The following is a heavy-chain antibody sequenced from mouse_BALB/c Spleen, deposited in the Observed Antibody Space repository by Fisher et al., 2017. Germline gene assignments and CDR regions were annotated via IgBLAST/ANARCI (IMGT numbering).Heavy chain of an antibody. D-gene: IGHD3-3*01. Sequence: KFKGKATLTVDKSSSTAYMELLSLTSEDSAVYYCARRAYAMDYWGQGTSVTVSS. CDR3: ARRAYAMDY. J-gene: IGHJ4*01. V-gene: IGHV1-26*01.